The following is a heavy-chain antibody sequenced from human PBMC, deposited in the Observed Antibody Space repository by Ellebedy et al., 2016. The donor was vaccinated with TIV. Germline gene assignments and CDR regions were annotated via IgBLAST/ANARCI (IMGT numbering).Heavy chain of an antibody. Sequence: ASVKVSXXASGYTFTGYYMHWVRQAPGQGLEWMGWINPNSGGTNYAQKFQGRVTMTRNTSISTAYMELSRLRSDDTAVYYCAREGGLGSYSTDYWGQGTLVTVSS. J-gene: IGHJ4*02. CDR2: INPNSGGT. V-gene: IGHV1-2*02. CDR1: GYTFTGYY. CDR3: AREGGLGSYSTDY. D-gene: IGHD3-10*01.